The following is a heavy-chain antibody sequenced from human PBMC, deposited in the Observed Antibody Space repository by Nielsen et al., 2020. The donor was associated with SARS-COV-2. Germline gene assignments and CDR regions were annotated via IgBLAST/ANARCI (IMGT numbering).Heavy chain of an antibody. D-gene: IGHD3-22*01. Sequence: WVRQAPGQGLEWMGWINTNTGNPTYAQGFTGRFVFSLDTSVSTAYLQISSLKAEDTAVYYCAREGYDSSGYYYVQGRYYFDYWGQGTLVTVSS. V-gene: IGHV7-4-1*02. J-gene: IGHJ4*02. CDR3: AREGYDSSGYYYVQGRYYFDY. CDR2: INTNTGNP.